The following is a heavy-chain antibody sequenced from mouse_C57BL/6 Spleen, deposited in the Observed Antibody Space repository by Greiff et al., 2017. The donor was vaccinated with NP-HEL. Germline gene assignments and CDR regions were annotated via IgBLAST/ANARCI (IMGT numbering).Heavy chain of an antibody. CDR2: IRYAGGN. CDR1: GYSITSGYY. J-gene: IGHJ4*01. CDR3: ARGGVVGAMDY. Sequence: EVHLVESGPGLVKPSQSLSLTCSVTGYSITSGYYWNWIRQFPGNQLECMGYIRYAGGNNYNPSLKNRISITRDTSKNQFILKLNSVTTEDAATYYCARGGVVGAMDYWGQGTSVTVSS. V-gene: IGHV3-6*01. D-gene: IGHD1-1*01.